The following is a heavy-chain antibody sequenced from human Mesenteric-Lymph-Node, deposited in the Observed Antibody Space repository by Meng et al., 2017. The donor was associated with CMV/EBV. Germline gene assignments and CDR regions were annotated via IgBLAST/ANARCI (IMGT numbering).Heavy chain of an antibody. CDR2: ISWNSGSI. CDR1: GFTFDDYA. CDR3: ARLVSPYDFWSGTYNHYGMDV. Sequence: SLKISCAASGFTFDDYAMHWVRQAPGKGLEWVSGISWNSGSIGYADSVKGRFTISRDNAKNSLYLQMNSLRADDTAVYYCARLVSPYDFWSGTYNHYGMDVWGQGTTVTVSS. D-gene: IGHD3-3*01. V-gene: IGHV3-9*01. J-gene: IGHJ6*02.